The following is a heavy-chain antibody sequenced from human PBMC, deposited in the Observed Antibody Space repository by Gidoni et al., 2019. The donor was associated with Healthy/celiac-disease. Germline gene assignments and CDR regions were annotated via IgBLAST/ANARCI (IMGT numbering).Heavy chain of an antibody. D-gene: IGHD5-18*01. CDR3: AKSDTAMVTGFDY. J-gene: IGHJ4*02. V-gene: IGHV3-23*01. CDR1: GFTFGSYA. Sequence: EVQLLESGGGLVQPGGSLRLSCAAAGFTFGSYAMSWVGQAPGKGLEWVSAISGGGGSTYYADSVKGRFTISRDNSKNTLYLQMNSLRAEDTAVYYCAKSDTAMVTGFDYWGQGTLVTVSS. CDR2: ISGGGGST.